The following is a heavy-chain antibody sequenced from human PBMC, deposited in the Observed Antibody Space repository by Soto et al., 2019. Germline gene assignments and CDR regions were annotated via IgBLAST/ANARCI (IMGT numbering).Heavy chain of an antibody. CDR3: ARVYMVRGTIIRYFDY. CDR1: RGSISSSNW. V-gene: IGHV4-4*02. Sequence: QVQLQESGPGLVKPSGTLSLTCAVSRGSISSSNWWSWVRQPPGKGLEWIGKIYHSGSTNYNPSLKSRVTISVNKSKNHFSLKLSSVTAADTAVYYCARVYMVRGTIIRYFDYWGQGTLVTVSS. J-gene: IGHJ4*02. CDR2: IYHSGST. D-gene: IGHD3-10*01.